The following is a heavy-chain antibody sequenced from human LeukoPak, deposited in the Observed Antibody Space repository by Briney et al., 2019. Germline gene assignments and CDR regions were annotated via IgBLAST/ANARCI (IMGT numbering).Heavy chain of an antibody. CDR1: GFTFSIYG. J-gene: IGHJ4*02. V-gene: IGHV3-43*02. D-gene: IGHD3-3*01. Sequence: GRSLRLSCAASGFTFSIYGMHWVRQAPGKGLEWVSLISGDGGSTYYADSVKGRFTISRDNSKNSLYLQMNSLRTEDTALYYCAKDLYYDFWSGYDGAAGYWGQGTLVTVSS. CDR2: ISGDGGST. CDR3: AKDLYYDFWSGYDGAAGY.